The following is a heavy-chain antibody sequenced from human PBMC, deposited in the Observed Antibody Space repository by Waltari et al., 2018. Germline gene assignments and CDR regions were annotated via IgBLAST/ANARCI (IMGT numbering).Heavy chain of an antibody. CDR3: ASGDD. Sequence: EVQLVESGGGLVQPGGYLRLSCAASGFTFSNYLMHWVRQAPGRGLMWVSRINIDGSSTDYADSVKGRFTISRDNAKNTLYLHMNSLRAEDTAVYYCASGDDWGRGTLVTVSS. CDR2: INIDGSST. D-gene: IGHD3-10*01. J-gene: IGHJ1*01. V-gene: IGHV3-74*01. CDR1: GFTFSNYL.